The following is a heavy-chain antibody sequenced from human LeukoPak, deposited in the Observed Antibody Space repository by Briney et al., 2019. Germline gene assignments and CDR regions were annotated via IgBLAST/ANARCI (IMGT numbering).Heavy chain of an antibody. CDR1: GFTFSSYS. V-gene: IGHV3-48*02. D-gene: IGHD4-23*01. Sequence: GGSLRLSCAASGFTFSSYSMNWVRQAPGKGLEWVSYISSSSSTIYYADSVKGRFTISRDNAKNSLYLQMDSLRDEDTAVYYCARSSDGGNLYFDYWGQGTLVTVSS. CDR3: ARSSDGGNLYFDY. J-gene: IGHJ4*02. CDR2: ISSSSSTI.